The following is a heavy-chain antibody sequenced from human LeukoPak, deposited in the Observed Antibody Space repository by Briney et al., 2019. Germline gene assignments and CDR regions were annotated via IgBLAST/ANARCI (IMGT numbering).Heavy chain of an antibody. CDR2: IYTSGSI. Sequence: SETLSLTCTVSGGYISSYYCSWFRQPAGKGLEWIGRIYTSGSINYNPSLKSRVTMSVDTSKNQFSLKLSSVTAADTAVYYCARVNSYGDYYFDYWGQGTLVTVSS. CDR3: ARVNSYGDYYFDY. J-gene: IGHJ4*02. D-gene: IGHD4-17*01. CDR1: GGYISSYY. V-gene: IGHV4-4*07.